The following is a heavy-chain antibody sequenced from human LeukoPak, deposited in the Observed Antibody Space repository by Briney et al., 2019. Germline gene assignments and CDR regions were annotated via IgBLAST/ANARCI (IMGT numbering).Heavy chain of an antibody. J-gene: IGHJ4*02. V-gene: IGHV3-21*01. CDR3: ARDRGSRRYNNGYSEY. CDR2: ISSSGSYI. CDR1: GXTFCSYT. Sequence: GGSLRLSWAASGXTFCSYTINCVRQAPGKGLEWVSSISSSGSYIYYADSVKGRFTVSRDNAKNSLYLQMKSLRAEDTAVYYCARDRGSRRYNNGYSEYWGQGTLVTVSS. D-gene: IGHD5-18*01.